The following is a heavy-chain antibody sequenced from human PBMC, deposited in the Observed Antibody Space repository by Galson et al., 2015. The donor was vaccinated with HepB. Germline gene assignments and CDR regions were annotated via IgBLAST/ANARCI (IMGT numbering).Heavy chain of an antibody. V-gene: IGHV1-3*01. CDR3: ASGAEVVTGYYYGMDV. D-gene: IGHD2-21*02. CDR2: INAGNGNT. Sequence: SVKVSCKASGYTFTSYAMHWVRQAPGQRLEWMGWINAGNGNTKYSQKFQGRVTITADESTSTAYMELSSLRSEDTAVYYCASGAEVVTGYYYGMDVWGQGTTVTVSS. J-gene: IGHJ6*02. CDR1: GYTFTSYA.